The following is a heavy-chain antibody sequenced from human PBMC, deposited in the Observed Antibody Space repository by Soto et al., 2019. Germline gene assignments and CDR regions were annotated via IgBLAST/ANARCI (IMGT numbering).Heavy chain of an antibody. CDR3: ARGDHSGSWRIDS. Sequence: QVQLVQSGAEVKMPGASAKVSCKASGYSFANHAIHWVRQAPGQRLEWLGVINGGNENTQFSQKFQGRVSFTRDTSANTASVELSGLRSEDTAVYYCARGDHSGSWRIDSWGQGTLVTVSS. J-gene: IGHJ4*02. CDR2: INGGNENT. V-gene: IGHV1-3*01. D-gene: IGHD3-10*01. CDR1: GYSFANHA.